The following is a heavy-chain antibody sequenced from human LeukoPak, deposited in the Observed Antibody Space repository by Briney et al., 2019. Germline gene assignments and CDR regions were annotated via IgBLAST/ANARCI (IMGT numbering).Heavy chain of an antibody. CDR1: GYTSTYYL. CDR3: ATARLVLEISSPSAFVP. D-gene: IGHD2-21*01. J-gene: IGHJ5*02. CDR2: INPSSGGT. V-gene: IGHV1-2*02. Sequence: GASVKVSCKACGYTSTYYLSHWVRQAPGQGLEWMGWINPSSGGTKYPQKFQGRVTMTRDTSISTAYMELSSLTSDDTAVYYCATARLVLEISSPSAFVPLGQGTLVTVSS.